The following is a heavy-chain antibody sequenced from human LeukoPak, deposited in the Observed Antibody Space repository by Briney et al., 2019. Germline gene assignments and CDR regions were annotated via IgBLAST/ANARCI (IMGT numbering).Heavy chain of an antibody. J-gene: IGHJ5*02. V-gene: IGHV3-48*03. CDR1: GFTFSSYE. D-gene: IGHD2-15*01. Sequence: GGSLRLSCAASGFTFSSYEMNWVRQAPGKGLEWVSYISSSGSTIYYADSAKGRFTISRDNAKNSLYLQMNSLRAEDTAVYYCARGQVVVVAARENWFDPWGQGTLVTVSS. CDR2: ISSSGSTI. CDR3: ARGQVVVVAARENWFDP.